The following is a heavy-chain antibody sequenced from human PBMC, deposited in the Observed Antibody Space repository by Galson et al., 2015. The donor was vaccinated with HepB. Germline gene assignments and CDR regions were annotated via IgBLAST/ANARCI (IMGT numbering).Heavy chain of an antibody. D-gene: IGHD2-15*01. CDR1: GFTFSSYS. J-gene: IGHJ4*02. Sequence: SLRLSCAASGFTFSSYSMSWVRQAPGKGLEWVSYISSSSSTIYYADSVKGRFTISRGNAKNSLYLQMNSLRAEDTAVYYCASPPEPYCSGGSCSDYWGQGTLVTVSS. CDR3: ASPPEPYCSGGSCSDY. V-gene: IGHV3-48*01. CDR2: ISSSSSTI.